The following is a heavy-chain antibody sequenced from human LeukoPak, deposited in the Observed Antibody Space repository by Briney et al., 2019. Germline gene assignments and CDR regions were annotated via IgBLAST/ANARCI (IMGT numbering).Heavy chain of an antibody. D-gene: IGHD2-21*02. V-gene: IGHV1-2*02. CDR2: INPNSGGT. CDR3: ARFWGGYCGGDCWVDY. J-gene: IGHJ4*02. Sequence: GASVKVSCKASGYTFTSYYMHWVRQAPGQGLEWMGWINPNSGGTNYAQKFQGRVTMTRDTSISTAYMELSRLRSDDTAVYYCARFWGGYCGGDCWVDYWGQGTLVTVSS. CDR1: GYTFTSYY.